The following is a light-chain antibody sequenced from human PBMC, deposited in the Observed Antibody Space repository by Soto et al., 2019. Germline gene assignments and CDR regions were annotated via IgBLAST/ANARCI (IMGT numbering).Light chain of an antibody. Sequence: DIQMTQSPSILSASVGDRVTITCRASQSISSWLAWYQQKPGKAPNLLIYKASSLESGVPSRFSGSGSGTEFTLTTSDLQPDDFETYYCQQYDSYALTFGQGTKVEIK. J-gene: IGKJ1*01. CDR1: QSISSW. CDR3: QQYDSYALT. V-gene: IGKV1-5*03. CDR2: KAS.